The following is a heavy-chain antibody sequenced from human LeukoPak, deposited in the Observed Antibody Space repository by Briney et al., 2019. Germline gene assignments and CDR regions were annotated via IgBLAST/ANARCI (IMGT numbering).Heavy chain of an antibody. J-gene: IGHJ4*02. CDR1: GFTFSCYA. D-gene: IGHD2-21*01. Sequence: GGSLRLSCAGSGFTFSCYAMSWVRQAPGKGLEWVSGIGGSGGRTDYADSVKGRFTISRDNSKNTLYLQINTLRGEDTAVYFCAKSPPVCSGDCYWVDWGQGTLSPSPQ. CDR3: AKSPPVCSGDCYWVD. V-gene: IGHV3-23*01. CDR2: IGGSGGRT.